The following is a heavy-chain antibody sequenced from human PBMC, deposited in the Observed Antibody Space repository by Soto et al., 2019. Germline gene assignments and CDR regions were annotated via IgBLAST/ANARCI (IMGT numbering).Heavy chain of an antibody. D-gene: IGHD4-17*01. CDR3: AAGVTVTRNLKY. V-gene: IGHV4-59*08. CDR1: CGSISSYY. J-gene: IGHJ4*02. CDR2: IYYSGST. Sequence: PSETLSLTCPVSCGSISSYYWSWILQPPGKGLELIGYIYYSGSTNYNPSLKSRVTISVDTSKNQFSLKLSSVTAADTAVYYCAAGVTVTRNLKYWGQGTLVTVSS.